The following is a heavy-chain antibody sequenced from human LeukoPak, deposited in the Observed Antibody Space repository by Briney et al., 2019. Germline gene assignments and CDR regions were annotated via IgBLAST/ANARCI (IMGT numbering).Heavy chain of an antibody. CDR2: INPNSGGT. CDR3: ATDGGGWFGELLFSGGAFDI. D-gene: IGHD3-10*01. J-gene: IGHJ3*02. CDR1: GYTFTGYY. Sequence: ASVKVSCKASGYTFTGYYMHWVRQAPGQGLEWMGWINPNSGGTNYAQKFQGRVTMTRDTSISTAYMELSRLRSDDTAVYYCATDGGGWFGELLFSGGAFDIWGQGTMVTVSS. V-gene: IGHV1-2*02.